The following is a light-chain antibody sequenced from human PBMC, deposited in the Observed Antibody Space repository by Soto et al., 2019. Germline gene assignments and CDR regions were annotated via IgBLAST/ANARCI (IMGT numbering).Light chain of an antibody. J-gene: IGKJ5*01. CDR2: KAS. CDR1: QSISSW. CDR3: QQYNSYSPIT. V-gene: IGKV1-5*03. Sequence: DIQMTQSPSTLSASVGDRVTITCRASQSISSWLAWYQQKPGKAPKLLIYKASSLESGVPSRFSGSGSGTEFTLTISSLQPHDFATYYCQQYNSYSPITFGQGPRLEIK.